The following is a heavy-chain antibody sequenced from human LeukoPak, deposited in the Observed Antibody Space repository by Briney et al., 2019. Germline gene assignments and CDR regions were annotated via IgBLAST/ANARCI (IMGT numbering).Heavy chain of an antibody. CDR2: ISGGGGST. D-gene: IGHD2-15*01. CDR3: AKGWTDWFDP. CDR1: GFTFSSYA. J-gene: IGHJ5*02. V-gene: IGHV3-23*01. Sequence: GGSLRLSCAASGFTFSSYAMSWVRQAPGKGLEWVSTISGGGGSTYYADSVKGRFTISRDNSKNGLYLQMNSLRAEDTAIYYCAKGWTDWFDPWGQGTLVTVSS.